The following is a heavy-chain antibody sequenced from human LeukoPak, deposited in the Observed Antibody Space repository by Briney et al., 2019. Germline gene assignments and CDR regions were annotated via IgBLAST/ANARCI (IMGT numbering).Heavy chain of an antibody. CDR2: IYHSGST. CDR1: GGSISSSNW. J-gene: IGHJ5*02. V-gene: IGHV4-4*02. Sequence: PSETLSLTCAVSGGSISSSNWWSWVRQPPGKGLEWIGEIYHSGSTNYNPSLKSRVTISVDKSKNQFSLKLSSVTAADTAVYYCARDGVSAGYSSSWYTENNWFDPWGQGTLVTVSS. CDR3: ARDGVSAGYSSSWYTENNWFDP. D-gene: IGHD6-13*01.